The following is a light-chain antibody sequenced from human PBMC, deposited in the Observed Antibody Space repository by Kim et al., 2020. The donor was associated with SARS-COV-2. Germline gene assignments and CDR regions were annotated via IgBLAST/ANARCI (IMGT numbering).Light chain of an antibody. CDR3: QQYHALPWT. CDR2: EVS. CDR1: QTITTW. V-gene: IGKV1-5*01. Sequence: SASVGDRVTITCRASQTITTWLAWYQQKPGKAPNLLIYEVSTLEDGVPSRFSGSGSETEFTLTISGLQPDDFATYYCQQYHALPWTFGQGTKLDI. J-gene: IGKJ1*01.